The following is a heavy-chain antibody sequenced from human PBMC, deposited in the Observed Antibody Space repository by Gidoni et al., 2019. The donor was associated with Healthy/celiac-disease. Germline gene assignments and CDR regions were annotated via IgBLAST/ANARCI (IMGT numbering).Heavy chain of an antibody. Sequence: EVQLVESGGVVVQPGGSLRLSCAASGFTFDDYAMHWVRQAPGKGLEWVSLISWDGGSTYYADSVKGRFTISRDNSKNSLYLQMNSLRAEDTALYYCAKDRLQLPNRGYYYYGMDVWGQGTTVTVSS. CDR2: ISWDGGST. J-gene: IGHJ6*02. CDR3: AKDRLQLPNRGYYYYGMDV. CDR1: GFTFDDYA. D-gene: IGHD2-2*01. V-gene: IGHV3-43D*03.